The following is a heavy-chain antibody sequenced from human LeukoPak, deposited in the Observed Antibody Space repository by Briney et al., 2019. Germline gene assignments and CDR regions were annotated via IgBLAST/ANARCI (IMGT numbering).Heavy chain of an antibody. CDR3: ARGPYDAFDI. J-gene: IGHJ3*02. CDR1: GGSISSGSYY. V-gene: IGHV4-39*07. CDR2: FYYRGNT. Sequence: SETLSLTCTVSGGSISSGSYYWGWIRQPPGKGLEWIGNFYYRGNTYYNPSLKSRVTISVDTSKNQFSLKLSSVTAADTAVYYCARGPYDAFDIWGQGTMVTVSS.